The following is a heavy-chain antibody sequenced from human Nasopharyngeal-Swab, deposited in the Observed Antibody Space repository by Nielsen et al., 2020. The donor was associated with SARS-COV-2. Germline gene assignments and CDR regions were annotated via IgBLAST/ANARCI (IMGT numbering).Heavy chain of an antibody. CDR3: ARVGAAALKGWFDP. Sequence: SVKVSCKASGGTFSSYAISWVRRAPGQGLEWMGGIIPIFGTANYAQKFQGRVTITADKSTSTAYMELSSLRSEDTAVYYCARVGAAALKGWFDPWGQGTLVTVSS. CDR1: GGTFSSYA. CDR2: IIPIFGTA. D-gene: IGHD6-13*01. J-gene: IGHJ5*02. V-gene: IGHV1-69*06.